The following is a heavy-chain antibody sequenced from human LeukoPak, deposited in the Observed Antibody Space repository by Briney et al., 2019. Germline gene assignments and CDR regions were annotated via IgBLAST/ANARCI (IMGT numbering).Heavy chain of an antibody. V-gene: IGHV3-33*01. D-gene: IGHD6-25*01. J-gene: IGHJ6*03. Sequence: SGGSLRLSCAASGFTFSSYAMSWVRQTPARGLEWVAVIWYDGSNKYYADSVKGRFTISRDNSKNTLYLQMNSLRAEDTAVYYCARDQRYYYYMDVWGKGTTVTVSS. CDR1: GFTFSSYA. CDR2: IWYDGSNK. CDR3: ARDQRYYYYMDV.